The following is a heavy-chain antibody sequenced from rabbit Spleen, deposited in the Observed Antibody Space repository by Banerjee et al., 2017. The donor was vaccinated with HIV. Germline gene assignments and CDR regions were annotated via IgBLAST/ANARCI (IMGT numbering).Heavy chain of an antibody. V-gene: IGHV1S45*01. CDR1: GTDFSSYY. D-gene: IGHD8-1*01. CDR3: ARDTGTSFSSYGMDL. CDR2: IAVGSGGFT. J-gene: IGHJ6*01. Sequence: QQQLEESGGGLVRPGGTLTLTCKASGTDFSSYYMCWVRQPPGKGLEWIACIAVGSGGFTYYANWAKGRFTISRTSSTTVTLQMTSLTAADTATYFCARDTGTSFSSYGMDLWGPGTLVTVS.